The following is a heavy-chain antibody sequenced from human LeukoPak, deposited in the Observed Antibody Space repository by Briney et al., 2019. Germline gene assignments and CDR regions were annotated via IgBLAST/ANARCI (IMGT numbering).Heavy chain of an antibody. J-gene: IGHJ6*03. Sequence: GGSLRLSCAASGFTFSSYWMSWVRQAPGKGLEWVANIKQDGSETYYVDSVRGRFTISRDDAKNSLYLQMNSLRPEDTAVYYCARNYYYYYMDVWGKGTTVTVSS. CDR2: IKQDGSET. V-gene: IGHV3-7*01. CDR1: GFTFSSYW. CDR3: ARNYYYYYMDV.